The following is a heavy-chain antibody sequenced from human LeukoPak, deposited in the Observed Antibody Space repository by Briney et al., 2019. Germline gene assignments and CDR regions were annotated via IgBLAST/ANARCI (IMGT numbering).Heavy chain of an antibody. Sequence: GGSLRLSFAASGLTFSDFYMNWIRQAPGKGLEWVFYISSSNYTIYADCVKGRFTIPRDNANSSLYLQMNTLRAEDTAVYYCVGCRSWQNNWFDPWGQGTLVTVSS. D-gene: IGHD6-13*01. J-gene: IGHJ5*02. V-gene: IGHV3-11*06. CDR1: GLTFSDFY. CDR3: VGCRSWQNNWFDP. CDR2: ISSSNYT.